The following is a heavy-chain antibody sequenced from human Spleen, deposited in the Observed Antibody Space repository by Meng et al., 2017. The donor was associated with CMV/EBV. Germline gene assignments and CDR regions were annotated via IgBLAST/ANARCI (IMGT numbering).Heavy chain of an antibody. V-gene: IGHV3-20*04. CDR3: TRVVGGSPTR. J-gene: IGHJ1*01. CDR2: INGNGGSA. Sequence: LACPASGFTFDDYGMSWVRQAPGKGLGWVSGINGNGGSADYADSVRGRFTISRDNAANALYLQMDSLRPEDTALYYCTRVVGGSPTRWGQGTLVTVSS. D-gene: IGHD1-26*01. CDR1: GFTFDDYG.